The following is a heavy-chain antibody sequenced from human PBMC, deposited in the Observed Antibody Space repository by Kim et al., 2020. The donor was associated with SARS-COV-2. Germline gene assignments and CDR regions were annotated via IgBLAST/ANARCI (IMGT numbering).Heavy chain of an antibody. D-gene: IGHD2-15*01. V-gene: IGHV1-18*01. CDR2: ISAYNGNT. Sequence: ASVKVSCKASGYTFTSYGISWVRQAPGQGLEWMGWISAYNGNTNYAQKLQGRVTMTTDTSTSTAYMELRSLRSDDTAVYYCARDLLPVYCSGGSCYSGWFDPWGQGTLVTVSS. CDR1: GYTFTSYG. CDR3: ARDLLPVYCSGGSCYSGWFDP. J-gene: IGHJ5*02.